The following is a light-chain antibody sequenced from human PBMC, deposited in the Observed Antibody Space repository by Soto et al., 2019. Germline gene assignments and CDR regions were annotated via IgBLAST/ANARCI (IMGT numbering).Light chain of an antibody. CDR3: QQYDSSPGT. CDR2: GAS. V-gene: IGKV3-20*01. CDR1: QSVSSSY. Sequence: EIVLTQSPGTLSLSPGERATLSCRASQSVSSSYLAWYQQKPGQPPMLLIYGASRRATGIPDRFSGSGSGTDLTLTISRLEPEDCAVYYCQQYDSSPGTFGQGTKVEIK. J-gene: IGKJ1*01.